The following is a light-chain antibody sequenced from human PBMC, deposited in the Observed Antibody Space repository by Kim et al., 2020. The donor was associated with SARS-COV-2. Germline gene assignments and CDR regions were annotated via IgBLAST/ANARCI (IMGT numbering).Light chain of an antibody. CDR3: QQYNNWPRT. Sequence: EIVMTQSPATLSVSPGERATLSCRDSQSVSSNLAWYQQKPGQAPSLLIYGASTRATGIPARFSGSGSGTEFTLTISSLQSEDFVVYYCQQYNNWPRTFGQGTEVDIK. CDR2: GAS. CDR1: QSVSSN. V-gene: IGKV3-15*01. J-gene: IGKJ1*01.